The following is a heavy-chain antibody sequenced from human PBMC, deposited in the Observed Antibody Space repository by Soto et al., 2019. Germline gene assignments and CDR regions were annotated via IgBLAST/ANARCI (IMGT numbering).Heavy chain of an antibody. CDR2: IYPGDSDT. D-gene: IGHD6-13*01. J-gene: IGHJ1*01. CDR1: GYSFTSYW. V-gene: IGHV5-51*01. Sequence: PRESLKISCKASGYSFTSYWIGWVRQMPGEGLEWMGIIYPGDSDTRYSPSFQGQVTLSVDKSISTAYLQWSSLKASDTAMYYCARHGHSSTWHGPLAFWGQGTLVTVSS. CDR3: ARHGHSSTWHGPLAF.